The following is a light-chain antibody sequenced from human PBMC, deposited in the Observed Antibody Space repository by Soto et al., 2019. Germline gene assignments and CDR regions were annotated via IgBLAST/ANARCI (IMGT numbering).Light chain of an antibody. CDR2: DTT. CDR1: TGAVTSGHY. J-gene: IGLJ2*01. Sequence: QAVVTQEPSLTVSPGGTVTLTCGSNTGAVTSGHYPYWFQQKPGQAPKALIYDTTNKHSWTPARFSGSLLGGKAALTLSGGQPEDEAEYYCLLSHSGARIFGGGTQLTVL. CDR3: LLSHSGARI. V-gene: IGLV7-46*01.